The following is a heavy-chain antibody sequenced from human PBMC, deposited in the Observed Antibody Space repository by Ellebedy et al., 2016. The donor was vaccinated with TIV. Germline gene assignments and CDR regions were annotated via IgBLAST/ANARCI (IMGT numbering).Heavy chain of an antibody. CDR3: ARVGWGYSGGEDN. J-gene: IGHJ4*02. CDR2: ISVYNGNT. D-gene: IGHD5-12*01. Sequence: ASVKVSCKASGFTFTSFGISWVRQAPGQGLEWMGWISVYNGNTNYAQNLQGRVSMTTDTSARTAYMVLRSLRYDNTAVDYCARVGWGYSGGEDNWGQGTLVTVSS. CDR1: GFTFTSFG. V-gene: IGHV1-18*04.